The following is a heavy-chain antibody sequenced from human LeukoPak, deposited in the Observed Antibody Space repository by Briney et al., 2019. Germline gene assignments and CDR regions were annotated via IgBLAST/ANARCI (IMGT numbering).Heavy chain of an antibody. CDR3: ASRKELLGVAGYGMDV. CDR1: GYTFTSYD. CDR2: MNPNSGNT. D-gene: IGHD2-15*01. V-gene: IGHV1-8*03. Sequence: ASVKVSCKASGYTFTSYDINWVRQATGQGLEWMGWMNPNSGNTGYAQKFQGRVTITRNTSISTAYMELSSLRSEDTAVYYCASRKELLGVAGYGMDVWGQGTTVTVSS. J-gene: IGHJ6*02.